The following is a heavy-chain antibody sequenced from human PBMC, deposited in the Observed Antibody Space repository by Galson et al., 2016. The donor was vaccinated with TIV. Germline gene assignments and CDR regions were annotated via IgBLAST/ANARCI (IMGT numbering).Heavy chain of an antibody. CDR2: IISIFGVP. Sequence: SVKVSCKASGVTFSSYAISWVRQAPGQGLEWMGGIISIFGVPNYAQKFQGRVTITADESTKTAYMDLSSLRSDDTAVCYRARVRESANYRNHYYYMDVWGKGTSVTVSS. D-gene: IGHD3-10*01. V-gene: IGHV1-69*13. CDR3: ARVRESANYRNHYYYMDV. J-gene: IGHJ6*03. CDR1: GVTFSSYA.